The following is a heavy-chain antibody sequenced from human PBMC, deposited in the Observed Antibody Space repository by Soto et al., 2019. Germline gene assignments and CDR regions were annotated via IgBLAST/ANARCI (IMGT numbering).Heavy chain of an antibody. J-gene: IGHJ4*02. CDR3: VKDFRVGYDWTHD. CDR1: GFIFSNYA. V-gene: IGHV3-23*01. Sequence: DVQLLESGGDLVQPGGSLRLSCAASGFIFSNYAMSWARQAPGKGLEWVSLIRGSGGPTNYADSVKGRFTVSRDNSKNILLLQMNSLRAEDTAVYYCVKDFRVGYDWTHDWGQGTLVTVSS. CDR2: IRGSGGPT. D-gene: IGHD5-12*01.